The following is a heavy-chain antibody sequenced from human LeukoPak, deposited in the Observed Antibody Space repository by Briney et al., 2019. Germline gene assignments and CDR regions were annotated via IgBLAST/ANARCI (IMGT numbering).Heavy chain of an antibody. Sequence: GASVKVSCKASGYTFTSYDINWVRQASGQGLEWMGWMNPNSGNTGYAQKFQGRVTITRNTSISTAYMELSSLRSEDTAVYYCARGVGRYYGSGGTWGQGTLVTVSS. CDR2: MNPNSGNT. V-gene: IGHV1-8*03. CDR3: ARGVGRYYGSGGT. J-gene: IGHJ5*02. CDR1: GYTFTSYD. D-gene: IGHD3-10*01.